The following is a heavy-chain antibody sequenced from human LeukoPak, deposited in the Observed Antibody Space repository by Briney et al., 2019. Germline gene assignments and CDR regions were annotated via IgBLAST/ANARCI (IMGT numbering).Heavy chain of an antibody. D-gene: IGHD2-21*01. CDR1: GFTFSTYA. CDR2: ISGGGGTT. V-gene: IGHV3-23*01. J-gene: IGHJ3*02. Sequence: GGSLRLSCAASGFTFSTYAIRWVPHAPGKGLEWVSSISGGGGTTYYGDSVKGRFTISRDNSKNTLYLQMSSSRADDTAAYYCAIPVISTGNSNSFDIWGQGKMVTVSS. CDR3: AIPVISTGNSNSFDI.